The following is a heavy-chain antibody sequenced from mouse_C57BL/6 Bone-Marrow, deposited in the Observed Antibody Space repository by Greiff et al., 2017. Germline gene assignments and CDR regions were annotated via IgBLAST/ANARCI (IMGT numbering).Heavy chain of an antibody. CDR2: IDPENGDT. Sequence: VQLQQSGAELVRPGASVKLSCTASGYNFKDDYMHWVKQRPEQGLEWIGWIDPENGDTKYDSKFQGKATITVDKSSNTAYLQLSSLTSEDSAVYYCSTWGFAYWGQGTRVTVSA. CDR1: GYNFKDDY. CDR3: STWGFAY. V-gene: IGHV14-4*01. J-gene: IGHJ3*01.